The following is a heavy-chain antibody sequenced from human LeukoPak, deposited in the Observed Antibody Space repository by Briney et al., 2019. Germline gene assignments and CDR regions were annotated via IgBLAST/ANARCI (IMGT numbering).Heavy chain of an antibody. CDR2: IYYSGIT. CDR1: GGSISSSSYY. V-gene: IGHV4-39*07. D-gene: IGHD6-19*01. J-gene: IGHJ4*02. CDR3: ARDGSGYDLGFYSSGWYYFDY. Sequence: SETLSLTCTVSGGSISSSSYYWGWIRQPPGKGLEWIGSIYYSGITYYNPSLKSRITISVDTSKNQFSLKLSSVTAADTAVYYCARDGSGYDLGFYSSGWYYFDYWGQGTLVTVSS.